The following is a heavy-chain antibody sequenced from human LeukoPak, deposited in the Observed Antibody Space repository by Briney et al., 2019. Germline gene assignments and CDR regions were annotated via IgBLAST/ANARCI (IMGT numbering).Heavy chain of an antibody. V-gene: IGHV3-48*01. Sequence: PGGPLRLSCGASGFTFSSYSMNWVRQAPGKGREGVSYISSSSSTIYYADSVKGRFTISRDNAKNSLYLQMNSLRAEDTAVYYCARGAPIPAATRYPFDIWGQGTMVTVSS. CDR3: ARGAPIPAATRYPFDI. J-gene: IGHJ3*02. CDR2: ISSSSSTI. CDR1: GFTFSSYS. D-gene: IGHD2-2*01.